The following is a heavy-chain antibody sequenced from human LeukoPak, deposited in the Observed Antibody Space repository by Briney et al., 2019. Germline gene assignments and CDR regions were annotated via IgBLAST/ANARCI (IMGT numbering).Heavy chain of an antibody. CDR2: ISYDGSNK. V-gene: IGHV3-30*03. Sequence: PGGSLRLSCAASGFTFSSYGMHWVRQAPGKGLEWVAVISYDGSNKYYADSVKGRFTISRDNSKNTLYLQMNSLRAEDTAVYYCAIERDHYYYYYGMDVWGQGTTVTVSS. CDR1: GFTFSSYG. D-gene: IGHD2-21*02. J-gene: IGHJ6*02. CDR3: AIERDHYYYYYGMDV.